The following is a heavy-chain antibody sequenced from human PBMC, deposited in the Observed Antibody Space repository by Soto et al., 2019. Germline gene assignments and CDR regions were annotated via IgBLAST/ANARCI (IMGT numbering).Heavy chain of an antibody. CDR3: ASYFGIMVRGVIIHDY. Sequence: PGGSLRLSCAASGFTFSDYYMSWIRQAPGKGLEWVSYISSSGSTIYYADSVKGRFTISRDNAKNSLYLQMNSLRAEDTAVYYCASYFGIMVRGVIIHDYWGQGTLVTVSS. CDR1: GFTFSDYY. J-gene: IGHJ4*02. D-gene: IGHD3-10*01. V-gene: IGHV3-11*01. CDR2: ISSSGSTI.